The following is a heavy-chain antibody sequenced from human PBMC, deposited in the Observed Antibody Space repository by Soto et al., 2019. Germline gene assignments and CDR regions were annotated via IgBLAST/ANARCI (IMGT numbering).Heavy chain of an antibody. CDR2: ISAYNGNT. J-gene: IGHJ6*02. Sequence: QVQLVQSGAEVKKPGASVKVSCKASGYTFTSYGISWVRQAPGQGLEWMGWISAYNGNTNYGQKLQGRVSMTTDTSTSTAYMELRSLRSDDTAVYYCARTTVTTSYYYGMDVWGQGTTVTVSS. D-gene: IGHD4-17*01. CDR1: GYTFTSYG. V-gene: IGHV1-18*01. CDR3: ARTTVTTSYYYGMDV.